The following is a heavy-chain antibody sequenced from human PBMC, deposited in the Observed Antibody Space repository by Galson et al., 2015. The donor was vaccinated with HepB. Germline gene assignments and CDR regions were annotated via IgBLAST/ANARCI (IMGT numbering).Heavy chain of an antibody. J-gene: IGHJ3*02. Sequence: SLRLSCAASGFTFDDYAMHWVRQAPGKGLEWVSVIYSGGSTYYADSVKGRFTISRDNSKNTLYLQMNSLRAEDTAVYYCARVNHYYDSSGYYLDAFDIWGQGTMVTVSS. CDR1: GFTFDDYA. V-gene: IGHV3-53*01. D-gene: IGHD3-22*01. CDR3: ARVNHYYDSSGYYLDAFDI. CDR2: IYSGGST.